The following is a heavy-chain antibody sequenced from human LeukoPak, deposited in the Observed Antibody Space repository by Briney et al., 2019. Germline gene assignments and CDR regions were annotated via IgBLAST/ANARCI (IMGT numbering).Heavy chain of an antibody. Sequence: ASVKVSCKASGYTFTGYYMHWMRQAPGQGLEWMGWNNPNNGATSYAQKFQGRVTMTRDTSISTAYMELSRLRSDDTAVYYCARGPNTGAFDIWGQGTMVTVSS. CDR3: ARGPNTGAFDI. V-gene: IGHV1-2*02. CDR2: NNPNNGAT. D-gene: IGHD5-18*01. CDR1: GYTFTGYY. J-gene: IGHJ3*02.